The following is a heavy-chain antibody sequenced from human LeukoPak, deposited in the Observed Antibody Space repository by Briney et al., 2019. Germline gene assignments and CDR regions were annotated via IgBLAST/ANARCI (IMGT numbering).Heavy chain of an antibody. V-gene: IGHV6-1*01. CDR1: GDSVSSNSAA. CDR2: TYYRSKWYN. CDR3: AREGVGARLKGGWFY. J-gene: IGHJ4*02. D-gene: IGHD6-6*01. Sequence: SQTLSLTCAISGDSVSSNSAAWNWIRQSPSRGLEWLGRTYYRSKWYNDYAVSVKSRITINPDTSKNQFSLQLNSVTPEDTAVYCGAREGVGARLKGGWFYWGQGTLVTGS.